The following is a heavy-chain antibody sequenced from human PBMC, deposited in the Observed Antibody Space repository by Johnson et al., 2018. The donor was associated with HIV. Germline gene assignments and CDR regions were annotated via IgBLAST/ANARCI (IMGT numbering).Heavy chain of an antibody. CDR1: GFTVSSNE. J-gene: IGHJ3*02. Sequence: VQLVESGGGLVQPGGSLRLSCAASGFTVSSNEMSWVRQAQGKGLEWVAVISYDGSNKYYADSVKGRFTISRDNSKNTLYLQMNSLRAEDTAVYYCAKDQASIAARPDAFDIWGQGTMVTVSS. D-gene: IGHD6-6*01. CDR2: ISYDGSNK. CDR3: AKDQASIAARPDAFDI. V-gene: IGHV3-30*18.